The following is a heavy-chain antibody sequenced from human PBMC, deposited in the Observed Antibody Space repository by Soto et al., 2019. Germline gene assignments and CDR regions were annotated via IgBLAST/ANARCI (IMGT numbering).Heavy chain of an antibody. V-gene: IGHV4-39*01. D-gene: IGHD3-3*01. CDR2: IYYSGST. Sequence: TSETLSLTCTVSGGSISSSSYYWGWIRQPPGKGLEWIGSIYYSGSTYYNPSLRSRVTISVDTSKNQFSLKLSSVTAADTAVYYCARASITIFGVVIVTGWFDPWGQGTLVTVSS. CDR1: GGSISSSSYY. J-gene: IGHJ5*02. CDR3: ARASITIFGVVIVTGWFDP.